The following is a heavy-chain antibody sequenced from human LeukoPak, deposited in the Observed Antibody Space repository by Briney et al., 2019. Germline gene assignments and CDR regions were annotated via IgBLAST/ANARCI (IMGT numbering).Heavy chain of an antibody. J-gene: IGHJ6*03. CDR3: ARVISSSPAGGGINYYYYYMDV. V-gene: IGHV3-20*04. Sequence: PGGSLRLSCAASGFTFGNYGMSWVRQAPGKGLEWVSGINWNGGSTGYADSVEGRFTISRDNAKNSQYLQMNSLRAEDTALYYCARVISSSPAGGGINYYYYYMDVWGKGTTVTVSS. CDR1: GFTFGNYG. D-gene: IGHD6-6*01. CDR2: INWNGGST.